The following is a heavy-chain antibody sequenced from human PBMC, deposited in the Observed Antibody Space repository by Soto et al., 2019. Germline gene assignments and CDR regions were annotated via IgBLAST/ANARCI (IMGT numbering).Heavy chain of an antibody. CDR3: ARYMRSRFGENELFDY. CDR2: IYSTENT. V-gene: IGHV4-39*01. D-gene: IGHD3-10*01. CDR1: GGSVSSNSYS. J-gene: IGHJ4*02. Sequence: SETLSLTCTVSGGSVSSNSYSWGWIRQSPGKGLEWIGTIYSTENTYYHPSLLSRVTISVDTSMNEFSLRLSSVTAADTAVYYCARYMRSRFGENELFDYWGQGTLVTVSS.